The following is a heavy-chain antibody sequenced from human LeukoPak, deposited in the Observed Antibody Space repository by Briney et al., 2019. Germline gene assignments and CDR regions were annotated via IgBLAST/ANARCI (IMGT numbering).Heavy chain of an antibody. D-gene: IGHD2-2*01. CDR2: IKQDGSQK. CDR3: ARDCSSTSCYWTFDY. Sequence: GGSLRLSCAVSGFTFSSYWMSWVRQAPGKGLEWVANIKQDGSQKYHVDSVKGRFTISRDNAKNSLYLQMNSLRAEDTAVYYCARDCSSTSCYWTFDYWGQGTLVTVSS. CDR1: GFTFSSYW. V-gene: IGHV3-7*01. J-gene: IGHJ4*02.